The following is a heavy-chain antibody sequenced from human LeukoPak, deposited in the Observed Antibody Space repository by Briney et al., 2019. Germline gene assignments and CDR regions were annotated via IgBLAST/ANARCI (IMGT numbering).Heavy chain of an antibody. V-gene: IGHV4-34*01. D-gene: IGHD3-9*01. CDR3: TSLTNLEY. CDR1: GGSFSGYY. Sequence: SGTLSLTCAVYGGSFSGYYWSWIRQPPGKGLEWVGEINHSGSTNDNLTLTSRNTISADTSKKQISLKQNSVTAADTAVYYCTSLTNLEYWGQGTLVTVSS. J-gene: IGHJ4*02. CDR2: INHSGST.